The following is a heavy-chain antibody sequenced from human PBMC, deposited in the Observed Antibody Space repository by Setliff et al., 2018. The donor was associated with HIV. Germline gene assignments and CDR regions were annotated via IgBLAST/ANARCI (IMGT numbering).Heavy chain of an antibody. J-gene: IGHJ6*03. Sequence: PSETLSLTCTVSGGSISSGGYYWSWIRQHPEKGLEWIGYIYYSGSAYDNPSLKSRVTIALDTSKNQFSLKLTSMTAADTAVYYCAREWRGRYYYYMDVWGKGTTVTVSS. CDR1: GGSISSGGYY. CDR2: IYYSGSA. D-gene: IGHD3-10*01. V-gene: IGHV4-31*03. CDR3: AREWRGRYYYYMDV.